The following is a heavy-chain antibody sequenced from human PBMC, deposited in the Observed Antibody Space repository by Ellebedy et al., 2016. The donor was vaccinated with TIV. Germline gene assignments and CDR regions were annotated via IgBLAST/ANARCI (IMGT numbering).Heavy chain of an antibody. V-gene: IGHV3-66*01. CDR1: GFTVSSNY. CDR3: ARARGYSYGYLTH. J-gene: IGHJ4*02. Sequence: GESLKISCAASGFTVSSNYMSWVRQAPGKGLEWVSVIYSGGSTYYADSVKGRFTISRDNSKNTLYLQMNSLRAEDTAVYYCARARGYSYGYLTHWGQGTLVTVSS. CDR2: IYSGGST. D-gene: IGHD5-18*01.